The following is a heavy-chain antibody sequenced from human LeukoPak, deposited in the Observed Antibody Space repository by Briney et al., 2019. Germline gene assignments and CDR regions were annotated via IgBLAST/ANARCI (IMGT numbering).Heavy chain of an antibody. J-gene: IGHJ4*02. CDR1: GGSISSGDYY. D-gene: IGHD3-22*01. CDR3: ARGSGTYYYDSSGYSKYYFDY. CDR2: IYYSGST. V-gene: IGHV4-30-4*01. Sequence: SETLSLTCTVSGGSISSGDYYWSWIRQPPGKGLEWIGYIYYSGSTYYNPSLKSRVTISVDTSKNQFSLKLSSVTAADTAVYYCARGSGTYYYDSSGYSKYYFDYWGQGTLVTVSS.